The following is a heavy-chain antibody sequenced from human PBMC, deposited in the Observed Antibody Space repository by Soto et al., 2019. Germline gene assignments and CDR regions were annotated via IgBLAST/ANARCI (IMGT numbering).Heavy chain of an antibody. CDR1: GCTISSYG. V-gene: IGHV3-30*18. D-gene: IGHD3-10*01. Sequence: GGSLRLSCAAAGCTISSYGRHWVRRAPGKGLEWVAVMSYDGSNKYYADSVKGRFTISRDNSKNTLYPQMNSLRAEDTAVYYCAKDLVSVVRGVGRYYYYGMDVWGQGTTVTVSS. CDR3: AKDLVSVVRGVGRYYYYGMDV. J-gene: IGHJ6*02. CDR2: MSYDGSNK.